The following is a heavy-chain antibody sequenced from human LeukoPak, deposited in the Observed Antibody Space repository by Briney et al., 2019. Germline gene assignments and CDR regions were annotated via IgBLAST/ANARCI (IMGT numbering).Heavy chain of an antibody. D-gene: IGHD3-22*01. CDR2: IIPIFGTA. J-gene: IGHJ4*02. Sequence: ASVKVSCKASGGTFSSYAISWVRQAPGQGLEWMGRIIPIFGTANYAQKFQGRVTITTDESTSTVYMELSSLRSEDTAVYYCARDLDYYDSSGYYSTFDYWGQGTLVTVSS. CDR3: ARDLDYYDSSGYYSTFDY. CDR1: GGTFSSYA. V-gene: IGHV1-69*05.